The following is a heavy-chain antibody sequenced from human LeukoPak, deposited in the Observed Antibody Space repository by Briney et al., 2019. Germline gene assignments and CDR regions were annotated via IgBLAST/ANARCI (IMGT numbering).Heavy chain of an antibody. J-gene: IGHJ5*02. CDR2: IYYSGST. CDR1: GGSISSSSYY. D-gene: IGHD3-9*01. V-gene: IGHV4-39*01. CDR3: ARQGVDYDILTGYYNGFWFDP. Sequence: PSETLSLTCTVSGGSISSSSYYWGWIRQPPGKGLEWIGSIYYSGSTYYNPSLKSRVTISVDTSKKQFSLKLSSVTAADTAVYYCARQGVDYDILTGYYNGFWFDPWGQGTLVTVSS.